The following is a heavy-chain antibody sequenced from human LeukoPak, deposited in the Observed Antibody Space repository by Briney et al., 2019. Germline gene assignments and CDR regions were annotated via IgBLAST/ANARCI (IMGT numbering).Heavy chain of an antibody. CDR3: ARDNPRTDYYDSSGYYWH. CDR2: MNPNSGNT. Sequence: ASVKVSCKASGYTFTSYDINWVRQATGQGLEWMGWMNPNSGNTGYAQKFQGRVTMTRNTSISTAYMELSSLRSEDTAVYYCARDNPRTDYYDSSGYYWHWGQGTLVTVSS. V-gene: IGHV1-8*01. CDR1: GYTFTSYD. J-gene: IGHJ4*02. D-gene: IGHD3-22*01.